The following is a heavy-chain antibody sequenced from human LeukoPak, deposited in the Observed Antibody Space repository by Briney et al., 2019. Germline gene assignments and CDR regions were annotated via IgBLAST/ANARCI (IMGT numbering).Heavy chain of an antibody. CDR2: ISSSSSTI. Sequence: RTGGSLRLSCAASGFTFSSYSMNRVRQAPGKGLEWVSYISSSSSTIYYADSVKGRFTISRDNAKNSLYLQMNSLRAEDTAVYYCAGGYSSSWYYYYYYGMDVRGQGTTVTVSS. CDR1: GFTFSSYS. V-gene: IGHV3-48*01. CDR3: AGGYSSSWYYYYYYGMDV. D-gene: IGHD6-13*01. J-gene: IGHJ6*02.